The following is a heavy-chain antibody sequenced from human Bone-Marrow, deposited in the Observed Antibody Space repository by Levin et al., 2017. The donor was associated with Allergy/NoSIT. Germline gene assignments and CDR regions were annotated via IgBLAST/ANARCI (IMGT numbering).Heavy chain of an antibody. J-gene: IGHJ5*02. CDR2: IYFGGST. V-gene: IGHV4-39*07. CDR1: GGSVSSTSYY. D-gene: IGHD3-16*01. Sequence: PSETLSLTCTVSGGSVSSTSYYWGWIRQSPEKGLEWIGTIYFGGSTYYNPSLKSRVTLSVDTSRNQFSLKLSSVTAADAAMYYCARDSQPSLNDASWWFDPWGQGTLVTVSS. CDR3: ARDSQPSLNDASWWFDP.